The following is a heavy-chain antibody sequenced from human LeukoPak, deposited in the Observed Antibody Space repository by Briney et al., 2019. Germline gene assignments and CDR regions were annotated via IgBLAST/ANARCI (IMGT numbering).Heavy chain of an antibody. V-gene: IGHV4-30-2*01. D-gene: IGHD3-22*01. CDR3: AVGHYYHSSGYLFDS. J-gene: IGHJ4*02. CDR1: GGSISSGGYY. CDR2: IYHSGST. Sequence: PSETLSLTCTVSGGSISSGGYYWSWIRQPPGKGLEWIGYIYHSGSTYYNPSLKSRVTISVDRSKNQFSLKLSSVPAADTAVYYCAVGHYYHSSGYLFDSWGQGTLVTVSS.